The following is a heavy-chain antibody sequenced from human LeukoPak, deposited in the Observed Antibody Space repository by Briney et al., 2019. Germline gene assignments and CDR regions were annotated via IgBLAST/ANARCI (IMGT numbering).Heavy chain of an antibody. Sequence: GGSLRLSCAASGFSFSSSGMHWVRQAPGKGLEWVAFIRYDGSNKYYADSVKGRFTISRDNSKNTLYMQMNSLRAEDTAVYYCAKDFGGDYGALDYWGQGTLVTVSS. CDR2: IRYDGSNK. CDR1: GFSFSSSG. D-gene: IGHD2-21*02. CDR3: AKDFGGDYGALDY. V-gene: IGHV3-30*02. J-gene: IGHJ4*02.